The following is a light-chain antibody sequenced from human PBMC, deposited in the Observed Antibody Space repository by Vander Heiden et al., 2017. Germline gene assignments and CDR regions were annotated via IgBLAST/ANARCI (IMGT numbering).Light chain of an antibody. CDR2: KVS. Sequence: DVVMTQSPLSLPVTLGQPASISCRSSQSLVHSDGNTYLNWFQQRLGQSPRRLIYKVSNRDSGVPDRFSGSGSGTDFTLKISRVEAEDVGIYYCMQGTQWPYTFGQGTKLEIK. CDR3: MQGTQWPYT. V-gene: IGKV2-30*02. J-gene: IGKJ2*01. CDR1: QSLVHSDGNTY.